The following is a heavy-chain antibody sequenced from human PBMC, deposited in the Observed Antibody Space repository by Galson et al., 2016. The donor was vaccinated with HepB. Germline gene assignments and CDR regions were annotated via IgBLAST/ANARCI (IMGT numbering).Heavy chain of an antibody. J-gene: IGHJ3*02. CDR2: IGTDDDT. CDR3: ARSTVDYGGGDAFDI. Sequence: SLRLSCAASGFTFSSHDMHWVRQATGKGLEWVSGIGTDDDTYYPGSVKGRFTISRENAKNSLYLQMNSLRAGDTAVYYCARSTVDYGGGDAFDIWGQGTMVTVSS. D-gene: IGHD4-17*01. V-gene: IGHV3-13*01. CDR1: GFTFSSHD.